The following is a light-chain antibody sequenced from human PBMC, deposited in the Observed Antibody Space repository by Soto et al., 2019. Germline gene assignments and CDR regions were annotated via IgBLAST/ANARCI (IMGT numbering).Light chain of an antibody. Sequence: AIQVTQSPSSLSASVGDTVTITCRARQGISSAFAWYQQKPGKVPRLLIYDVFNLQSGVPSRFSGSGSGTDFTLTISRLQPEDFATYYCQQLETYPLTFGLGTRLEVK. J-gene: IGKJ5*01. CDR3: QQLETYPLT. CDR1: QGISSA. V-gene: IGKV1-13*02. CDR2: DVF.